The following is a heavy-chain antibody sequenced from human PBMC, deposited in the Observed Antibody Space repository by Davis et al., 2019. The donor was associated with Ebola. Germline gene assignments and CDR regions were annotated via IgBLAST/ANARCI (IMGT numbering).Heavy chain of an antibody. D-gene: IGHD3-16*01. CDR1: SGSISAYY. Sequence: SETLSLTCTVSSGSISAYYWSWIRQPPGKGLEWIGYIYYSGSTNYNPSLKSRVTISVDTSKNQFSLKLRSVTAADTAMYYCARHGGYDYFDYWGQGTLVTVSS. CDR2: IYYSGST. J-gene: IGHJ4*02. V-gene: IGHV4-59*01. CDR3: ARHGGYDYFDY.